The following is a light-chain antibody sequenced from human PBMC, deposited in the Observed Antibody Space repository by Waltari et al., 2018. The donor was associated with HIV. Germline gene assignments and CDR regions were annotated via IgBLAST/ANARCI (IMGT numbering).Light chain of an antibody. CDR3: ASRDDSLSGWV. V-gene: IGLV1-47*01. J-gene: IGLJ3*02. Sequence: SVLTQPPSASRTPGQRVTISCSGSSSNIGSNYVYWYQYFPGATPKLLIYWNSQRPSGVPDRFAGSKSGTSASLAISGLRPEDETDYYCASRDDSLSGWVFGGGTKVTVL. CDR1: SSNIGSNY. CDR2: WNS.